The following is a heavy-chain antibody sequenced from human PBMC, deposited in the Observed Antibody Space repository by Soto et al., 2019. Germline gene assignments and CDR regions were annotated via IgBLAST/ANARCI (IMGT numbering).Heavy chain of an antibody. Sequence: WAAVKVSCKASGGTFSSYAISWLRQAPGQGLEWMGGIIPIFGTANYAQKFQGRVTITADKSTSTAYMELSSLRSEDTAVYYCAREQALYYGMDVWGQGTTVTVSS. CDR2: IIPIFGTA. J-gene: IGHJ6*02. CDR1: GGTFSSYA. CDR3: AREQALYYGMDV. V-gene: IGHV1-69*06.